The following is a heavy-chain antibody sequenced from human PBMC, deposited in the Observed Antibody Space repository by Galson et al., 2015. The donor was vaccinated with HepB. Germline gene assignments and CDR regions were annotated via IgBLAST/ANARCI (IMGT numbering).Heavy chain of an antibody. Sequence: SVKVSCEVSGDTLTKLSIYWVRQAPGKGLQWMARFDPEDGEIYAQKFQGRVTMTEDTPTDTAYMELSSLRSEDTAVYYCATVAHSTIFGVVIDPVPSPDYGMDVWGQGTTVTVS. J-gene: IGHJ6*02. CDR2: FDPEDGEI. V-gene: IGHV1-24*01. CDR1: GDTLTKLS. D-gene: IGHD3-3*01. CDR3: ATVAHSTIFGVVIDPVPSPDYGMDV.